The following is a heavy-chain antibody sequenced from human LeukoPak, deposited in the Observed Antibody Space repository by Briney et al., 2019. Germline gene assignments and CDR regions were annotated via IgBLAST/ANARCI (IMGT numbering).Heavy chain of an antibody. CDR3: ARAVFLGYCSGTSCVDY. J-gene: IGHJ4*02. D-gene: IGHD2-2*01. CDR2: IYSGGST. V-gene: IGHV3-53*01. Sequence: GGSLRLSCAASGFTVSNNYMSWVRQAPGKGLEWVSVIYSGGSTYYADSVKGRFAISRDNSKNTLCLQMNSLRAEDTAVYYCARAVFLGYCSGTSCVDYWGQGTRVTVSS. CDR1: GFTVSNNY.